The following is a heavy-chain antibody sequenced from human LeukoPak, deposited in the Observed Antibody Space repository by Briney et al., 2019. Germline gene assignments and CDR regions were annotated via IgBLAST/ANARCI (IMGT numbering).Heavy chain of an antibody. J-gene: IGHJ5*01. V-gene: IGHV3-48*03. Sequence: GGSLRLSCAASGFTFSSYEMNWVRQAPGKGLEWVSYISSSGSTTYYADSMKGRFTISRDNAKNSLYLQMNSLGAEDTAVYYCSTHRREPTKVRWFDSWGQGTLVTVSS. CDR2: ISSSGSTT. CDR1: GFTFSSYE. CDR3: STHRREPTKVRWFDS. D-gene: IGHD1-26*01.